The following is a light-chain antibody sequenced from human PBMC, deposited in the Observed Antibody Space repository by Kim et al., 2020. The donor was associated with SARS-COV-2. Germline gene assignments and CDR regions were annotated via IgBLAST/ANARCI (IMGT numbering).Light chain of an antibody. CDR3: SSYTRSNTRV. CDR2: EVS. Sequence: QSALTQPASVSGSPGQSITISCTGTSSDVGAYNYVSWYQQHPGKAPKLMIYEVSNRPSGVSDRFSGSKSDNTASLTISGLQAEDEADYYCSSYTRSNTRVFGGGTKVTV. CDR1: SSDVGAYNY. V-gene: IGLV2-14*03. J-gene: IGLJ3*02.